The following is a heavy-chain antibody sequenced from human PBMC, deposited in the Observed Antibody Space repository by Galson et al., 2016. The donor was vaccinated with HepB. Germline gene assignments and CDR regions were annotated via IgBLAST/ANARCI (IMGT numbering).Heavy chain of an antibody. J-gene: IGHJ4*02. CDR3: ARINRHGYNNYYFDY. D-gene: IGHD5-24*01. CDR2: IDWEDDK. Sequence: VKPTQTLTLTCTSSRFSLSTSGMCVSWIRQPPGKALEWLAFIDWEDDKYYNIFLRTRLTISKDTSKNQVVLTMTDMAPGDTARYYCARINRHGYNNYYFDYWGQGTLVSVAS. V-gene: IGHV2-70*01. CDR1: RFSLSTSGMC.